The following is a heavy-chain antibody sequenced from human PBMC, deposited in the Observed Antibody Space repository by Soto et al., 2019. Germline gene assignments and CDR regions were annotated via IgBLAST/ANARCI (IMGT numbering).Heavy chain of an antibody. CDR1: GGSISSSSYY. V-gene: IGHV4-39*01. D-gene: IGHD3-22*01. Sequence: SETLSLTCTVSGGSISSSSYYWGWIRQPPGKGLEWIGSIYYSGSTYYNPSLKSRVTISVDTSKNQFSLKLSSVTAADTAVYYCARYGMDYYDSSGYYYSPYYFDYWGKGTLVTVS. J-gene: IGHJ4*02. CDR3: ARYGMDYYDSSGYYYSPYYFDY. CDR2: IYYSGST.